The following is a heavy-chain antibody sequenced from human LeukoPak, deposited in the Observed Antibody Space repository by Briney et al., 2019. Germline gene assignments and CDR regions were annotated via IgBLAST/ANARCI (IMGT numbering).Heavy chain of an antibody. D-gene: IGHD4-17*01. CDR1: GYTFTGYY. V-gene: IGHV1-2*02. CDR3: ARDFRAFYGDYGGVDY. CDR2: INPNSGGT. J-gene: IGHJ4*02. Sequence: ASVKVSCKASGYTFTGYYMHWVRQAPGQGLEWMGWINPNSGGTNYAQKFQGRVTMTRDTSTSTAYMELRSLRSDDTAVYYCARDFRAFYGDYGGVDYWGQGTLVTVSS.